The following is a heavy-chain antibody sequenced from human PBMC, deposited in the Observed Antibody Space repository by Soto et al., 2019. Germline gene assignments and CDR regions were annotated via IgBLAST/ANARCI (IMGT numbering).Heavy chain of an antibody. CDR2: INPSGGSA. CDR3: ARVVVAGYGPSYFDL. V-gene: IGHV1-46*01. CDR1: GYTFTSYY. D-gene: IGHD6-19*01. J-gene: IGHJ2*01. Sequence: QVQLVQSGAEVKKPGASVKVSCKASGYTFTSYYMHWVRQAPGQGLEWMGIINPSGGSASYAQKFQGRVTMTRDTSTSTVYMELSSLRSEDTAVYYCARVVVAGYGPSYFDLWGRGTLVTVPS.